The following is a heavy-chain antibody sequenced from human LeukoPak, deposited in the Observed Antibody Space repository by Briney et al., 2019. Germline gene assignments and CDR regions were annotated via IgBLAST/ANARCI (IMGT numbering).Heavy chain of an antibody. Sequence: ASVTVSCTASGGTFSSYAISWVRQAPGQGLEWMGGIIPIFGTANYAQKFQGRVTITADESTSTAYMELSSLRSEDTAVYYCARDQYDSSGYYPLFDYWGQGTLVTVSS. J-gene: IGHJ4*02. D-gene: IGHD3-22*01. CDR1: GGTFSSYA. CDR3: ARDQYDSSGYYPLFDY. CDR2: IIPIFGTA. V-gene: IGHV1-69*13.